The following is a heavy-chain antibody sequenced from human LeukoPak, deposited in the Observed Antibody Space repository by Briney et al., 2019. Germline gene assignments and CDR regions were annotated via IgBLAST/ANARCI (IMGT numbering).Heavy chain of an antibody. CDR1: GCSFTTSW. CDR3: ARLSSGPSYGTTYFDN. J-gene: IGHJ4*02. Sequence: GAPLKISYQGSGCSFTTSWIAWGRRMPGKGVGRRGIIYPGDSAPRYTPSFQAHVPISVDNSVTTSYLQWSSLKASDTAMFYCARLSSGPSYGTTYFDNWGQGTLVTVSS. V-gene: IGHV5-51*01. CDR2: IYPGDSAP. D-gene: IGHD5-18*01.